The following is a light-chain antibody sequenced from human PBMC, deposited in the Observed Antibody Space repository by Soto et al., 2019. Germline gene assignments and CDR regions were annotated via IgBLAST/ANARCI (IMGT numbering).Light chain of an antibody. V-gene: IGLV2-14*01. CDR3: SSYIGSSTVM. Sequence: QSVLTQPASVSGSPGQSITISCTGTSSDVGGYNYVSWYQQHPGTAPKLMIYDVTHRPSGASNRFSGSKSGNTASLTISGLQAEDEADYYCSSYIGSSTVMFGGGTKLTVL. J-gene: IGLJ3*02. CDR2: DVT. CDR1: SSDVGGYNY.